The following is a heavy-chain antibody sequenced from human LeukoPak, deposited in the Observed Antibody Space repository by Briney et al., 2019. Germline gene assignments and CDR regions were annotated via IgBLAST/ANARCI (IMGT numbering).Heavy chain of an antibody. CDR2: ISTSSSYI. J-gene: IGHJ4*02. Sequence: GGSLRLSCAASGFIFDDYGMNWVRQAPGKGLEWVSSISTSSSYIYYADSVKGRFTISRDNARNSLYLQMNSLRVEDTAVYYCARLLVYGSGAEAFDYWGQGTLVTVS. CDR3: ARLLVYGSGAEAFDY. V-gene: IGHV3-21*01. D-gene: IGHD3-10*01. CDR1: GFIFDDYG.